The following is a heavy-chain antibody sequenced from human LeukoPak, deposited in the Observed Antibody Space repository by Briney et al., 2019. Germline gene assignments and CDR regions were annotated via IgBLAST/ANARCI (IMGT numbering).Heavy chain of an antibody. D-gene: IGHD3-22*01. Sequence: GGSLRLSCAASGFTSSSYAMSWVRQAPGKGLEWVSAISGSGGSTYYAASVKGRFTISRDNSKNTLYLQMNSLRAEDTAVYYCAKERARYYDSSGIDYWGQGTLVTVSS. CDR3: AKERARYYDSSGIDY. J-gene: IGHJ4*02. CDR2: ISGSGGST. CDR1: GFTSSSYA. V-gene: IGHV3-23*01.